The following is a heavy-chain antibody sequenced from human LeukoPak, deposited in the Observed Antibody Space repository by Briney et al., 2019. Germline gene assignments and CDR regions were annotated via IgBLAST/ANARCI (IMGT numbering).Heavy chain of an antibody. CDR2: IYTSGST. Sequence: SETLSLTCTVSGGSISTYYWIWIRQPAGKGLEWIGLIYTSGSTNYTPSLKSRVTISVDTSKNQFSLKLSSVTAADTAVYYCARGREYQLLDFDYWGQGTLVTVSS. D-gene: IGHD2-2*01. V-gene: IGHV4-4*07. J-gene: IGHJ4*02. CDR3: ARGREYQLLDFDY. CDR1: GGSISTYY.